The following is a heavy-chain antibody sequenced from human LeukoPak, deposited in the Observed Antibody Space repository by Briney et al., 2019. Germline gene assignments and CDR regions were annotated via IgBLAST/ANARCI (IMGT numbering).Heavy chain of an antibody. CDR1: GFTFSHYG. V-gene: IGHV3-33*06. J-gene: IGHJ4*02. CDR3: AKDAQRGFDYSNSLQY. Sequence: PGGSLILSCAASGFTFSHYGMHWVRQAPGKGLEWVAVIWSDGSKQFYADSVKGRFTISRDDSQNTVFLQMSSLRAEDTAIYYCAKDAQRGFDYSNSLQYWGQGTLVTVSS. D-gene: IGHD4-11*01. CDR2: IWSDGSKQ.